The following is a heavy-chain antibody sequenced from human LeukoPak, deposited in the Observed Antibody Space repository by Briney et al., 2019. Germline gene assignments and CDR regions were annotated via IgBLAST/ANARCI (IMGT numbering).Heavy chain of an antibody. J-gene: IGHJ4*02. D-gene: IGHD6-13*01. CDR3: AKGGSRHADY. CDR1: GFTFSSYS. Sequence: GGSLRLSCAASGFTFSSYSMNWVRQAPGKGLVWVSRINSEGSSTSYADSVKGRFTISRDNAKNTLYLQMNSLRAEDTAVYFCAKGGSRHADYWGQGTLVTVSS. V-gene: IGHV3-74*01. CDR2: INSEGSST.